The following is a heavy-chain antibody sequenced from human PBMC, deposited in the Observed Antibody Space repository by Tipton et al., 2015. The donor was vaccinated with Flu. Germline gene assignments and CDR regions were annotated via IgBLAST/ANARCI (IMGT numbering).Heavy chain of an antibody. V-gene: IGHV4-59*08. Sequence: TLSLTCTVSGGSISNYYWSWIRQPPGKGLEWIGNIFYSGNAHYSPSLKSRVTISVGTYNNHFSLKLSSMTAADTAVYYCARQQTHGGSWYFFDYWGQGSLVTVSS. D-gene: IGHD5-24*01. CDR2: IFYSGNA. CDR3: ARQQTHGGSWYFFDY. J-gene: IGHJ4*02. CDR1: GGSISNYY.